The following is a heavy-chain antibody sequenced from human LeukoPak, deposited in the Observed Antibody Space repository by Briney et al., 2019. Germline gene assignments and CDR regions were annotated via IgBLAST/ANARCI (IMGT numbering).Heavy chain of an antibody. J-gene: IGHJ4*02. V-gene: IGHV3-23*01. CDR1: GFTFATYA. Sequence: GGSLRLSCAASGFTFATYAMSWVRQPPGKGLEWVSGISVSGDNTKYADSVKGRFTISRDNSKNTLFLQMNSLRAEDTAVYYCVYYAYVWGSYPGDSWGQGTLVTVSS. CDR3: VYYAYVWGSYPGDS. D-gene: IGHD3-16*02. CDR2: ISVSGDNT.